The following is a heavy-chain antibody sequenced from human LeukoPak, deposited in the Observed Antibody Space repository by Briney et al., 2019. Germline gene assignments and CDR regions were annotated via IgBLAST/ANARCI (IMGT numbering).Heavy chain of an antibody. D-gene: IGHD1-20*01. CDR2: FDPEDGET. Sequence: GASVKVSCTVSGYTLTELSMHWVRQAPGKGLEWMGGFDPEDGETIYAQKFQGRVTMTEDTSTGTAYMELSSLRSEDTAVYYCATNPNNWNYYYYYMDVWGKGTTVTVSS. CDR3: ATNPNNWNYYYYYMDV. CDR1: GYTLTELS. J-gene: IGHJ6*03. V-gene: IGHV1-24*01.